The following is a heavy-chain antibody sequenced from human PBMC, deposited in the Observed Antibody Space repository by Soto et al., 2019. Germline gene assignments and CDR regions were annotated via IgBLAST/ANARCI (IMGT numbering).Heavy chain of an antibody. CDR1: GFTFSGYA. J-gene: IGHJ4*02. D-gene: IGHD3-10*01. CDR3: AKGHQPGSYKGPFDY. V-gene: IGHV3-23*01. CDR2: ISASGGTT. Sequence: GGSLRLSCAASGFTFSGYAMTWVRQAPGRGLEWVSFISASGGTTYYADSVKGRFTTSRDNSNNTLYLQMFILRAEDTAVYFCAKGHQPGSYKGPFDYWGQGTLVTLSS.